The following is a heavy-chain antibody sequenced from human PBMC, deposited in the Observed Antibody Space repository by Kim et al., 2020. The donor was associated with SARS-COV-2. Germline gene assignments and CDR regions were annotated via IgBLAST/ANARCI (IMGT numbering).Heavy chain of an antibody. V-gene: IGHV3-53*01. J-gene: IGHJ4*02. CDR3: AARGVRFGGLGY. D-gene: IGHD3-16*01. Sequence: SDADSVRGRVTISRDKSKSTMYLQMSSLRAEDAAVYYCAARGVRFGGLGYWGQGTLVTVSS.